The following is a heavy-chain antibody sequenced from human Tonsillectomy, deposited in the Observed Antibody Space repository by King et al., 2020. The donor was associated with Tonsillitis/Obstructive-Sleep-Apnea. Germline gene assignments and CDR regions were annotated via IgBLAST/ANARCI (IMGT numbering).Heavy chain of an antibody. Sequence: VQLVESGGGLVQPGGSLRLSCAASGFTFSTYSMIWVRQAPGKGLEWVSYINSRSTLMYYADSVKGRFTISRENAKNSLYLQMNSLRDEDTAMYYCARDPSLGSADRGYWGQGTLVTVSS. V-gene: IGHV3-48*02. CDR1: GFTFSTYS. J-gene: IGHJ4*02. D-gene: IGHD2-2*01. CDR3: ARDPSLGSADRGY. CDR2: INSRSTLM.